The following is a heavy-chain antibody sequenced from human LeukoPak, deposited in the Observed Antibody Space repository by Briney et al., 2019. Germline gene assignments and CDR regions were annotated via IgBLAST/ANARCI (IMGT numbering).Heavy chain of an antibody. D-gene: IGHD6-6*01. CDR2: IIPIFGTA. CDR3: ARDGGIAARPHYYYFIDV. J-gene: IGHJ6*03. V-gene: IGHV1-69*05. Sequence: SVKVSCKASGGTFSSYAISWVRQAPGQGLEWMGGIIPIFGTANYAQKFQGRVTITTDESTSTAYMELSSLRSEDTAVYYCARDGGIAARPHYYYFIDVWGKGTTVTVSS. CDR1: GGTFSSYA.